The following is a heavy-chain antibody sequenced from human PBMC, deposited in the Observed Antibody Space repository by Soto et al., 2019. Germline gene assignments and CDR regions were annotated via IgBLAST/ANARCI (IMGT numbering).Heavy chain of an antibody. V-gene: IGHV1-69*06. D-gene: IGHD2-15*01. J-gene: IGHJ6*02. CDR2: IIPIFGTA. CDR1: GGTFSSYA. Sequence: QVQLVQSGAEVKKPGSSVKVSCKASGGTFSSYAISWVRQAPGQGLEWMGGIIPIFGTANYAQKFQGRVTSTADKSTSTAYMELSSLRSEDTAVYYCARGPQNPKTLGYCSGGSCYPRYYYYYGMDVWGQGTTVTVSS. CDR3: ARGPQNPKTLGYCSGGSCYPRYYYYYGMDV.